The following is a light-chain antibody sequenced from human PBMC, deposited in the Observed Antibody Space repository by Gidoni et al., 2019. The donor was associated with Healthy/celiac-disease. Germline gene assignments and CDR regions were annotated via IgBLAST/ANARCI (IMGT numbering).Light chain of an antibody. V-gene: IGKV1-5*01. CDR1: QSISSW. Sequence: DIQMTQSPSPRSASVGDRVTITWRARQSISSWLAWYQQKPGKAPKLLIYDASSLESGVPSRFSGSGSGTEFTLTISSLQPDDFANYYCQQYNSYSFTFGPGTKVDIK. J-gene: IGKJ3*01. CDR2: DAS. CDR3: QQYNSYSFT.